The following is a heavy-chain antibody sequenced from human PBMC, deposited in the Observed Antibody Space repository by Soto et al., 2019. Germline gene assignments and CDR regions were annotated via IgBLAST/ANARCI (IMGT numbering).Heavy chain of an antibody. CDR2: IIPIFGTA. CDR3: AREGYSSSWDTDDAFDI. Sequence: QVQLVQSGAEVKKPGSSVKVSCKASGGTFSSYAISWVRQAPGQGLEWMGGIIPIFGTANYAQKFQGRVTITADESTSTAYMELSSLRSEDTAVYYCAREGYSSSWDTDDAFDIWGQGTKVTVSS. D-gene: IGHD6-13*01. J-gene: IGHJ3*02. CDR1: GGTFSSYA. V-gene: IGHV1-69*01.